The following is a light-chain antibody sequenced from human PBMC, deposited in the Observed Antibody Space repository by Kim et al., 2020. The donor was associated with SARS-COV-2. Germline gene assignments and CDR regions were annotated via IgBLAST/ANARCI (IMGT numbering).Light chain of an antibody. CDR3: QAWDSSTVV. CDR2: QDT. J-gene: IGLJ2*01. CDR1: KLGNKY. V-gene: IGLV3-1*01. Sequence: VSPGQTASITCSGDKLGNKYACWYQQKPGQSPVLVIYQDTKRPSGIHERFSGSNSGNTATLTISGTQAMDEADYYCQAWDSSTVVFGGGTQLTV.